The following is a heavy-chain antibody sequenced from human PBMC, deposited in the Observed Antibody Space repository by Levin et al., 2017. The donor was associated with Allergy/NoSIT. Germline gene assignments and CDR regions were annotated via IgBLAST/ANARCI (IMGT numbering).Heavy chain of an antibody. CDR2: IYYSGST. D-gene: IGHD2-15*01. J-gene: IGHJ6*02. CDR1: GGSVSSGSYY. CDR3: AREPIVVVVAATYYYGMDV. V-gene: IGHV4-61*01. Sequence: SQTLSLTCTVSGGSVSSGSYYWSWIRQPPGKGLEWIGYIYYSGSTNYNPSLKSRVTISVDTSKNQFSLKLSSVTAADTAVYYCAREPIVVVVAATYYYGMDVWGQGTTVTVSS.